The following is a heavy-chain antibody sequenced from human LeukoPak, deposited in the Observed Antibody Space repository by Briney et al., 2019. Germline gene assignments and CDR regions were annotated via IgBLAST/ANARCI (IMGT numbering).Heavy chain of an antibody. D-gene: IGHD5-24*01. CDR3: ATRPQRRMAASDLNWFGP. CDR2: IDPSSGGT. CDR1: GYKFTDYY. Sequence: ASVKVSCKASGYKFTDYYLHWVRQAPGQGLEWMGWIDPSSGGTHYAHRFLGRVTMTRDTSINTVYMELGSLRSDDTAMYYCATRPQRRMAASDLNWFGPWGPGTLVTVSS. V-gene: IGHV1-2*02. J-gene: IGHJ5*02.